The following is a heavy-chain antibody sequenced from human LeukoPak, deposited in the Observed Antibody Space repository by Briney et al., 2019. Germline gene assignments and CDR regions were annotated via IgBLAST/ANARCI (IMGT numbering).Heavy chain of an antibody. D-gene: IGHD4-17*01. CDR1: GGSFSGYY. CDR3: ARGGPIPHAYGDPFDY. J-gene: IGHJ4*02. Sequence: KPSETLSLTCAVSGGSFSGYYWSWIRQPPGKGLEWIGEINHSGSTNYNPSLKSRVTISVDTSKNQFSLKLSSVTAADTAVYYCARGGPIPHAYGDPFDYWGQGTLVTVSS. CDR2: INHSGST. V-gene: IGHV4-34*01.